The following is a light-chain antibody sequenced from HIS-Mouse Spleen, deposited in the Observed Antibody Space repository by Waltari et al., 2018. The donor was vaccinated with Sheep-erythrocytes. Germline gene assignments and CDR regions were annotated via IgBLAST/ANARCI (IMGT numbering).Light chain of an antibody. CDR2: DVS. V-gene: IGLV2-11*01. J-gene: IGLJ1*01. CDR3: CSYAGSYNHV. CDR1: SSDVGGYHY. Sequence: QSALTQPRSVSGSTGQSVTISCTGTSSDVGGYHYVPWYQQHPGKAPKLMIYDVSKRPSGVPDRFSGSKSGNTASLTISGLQAEDEADYYCCSYAGSYNHVFATGTKVTVL.